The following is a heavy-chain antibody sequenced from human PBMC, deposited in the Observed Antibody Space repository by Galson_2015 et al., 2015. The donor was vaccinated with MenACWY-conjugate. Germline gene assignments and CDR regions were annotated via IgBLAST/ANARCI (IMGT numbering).Heavy chain of an antibody. CDR1: GESFSDYF. D-gene: IGHD2-15*01. CDR2: INHSGST. CDR3: ARSAGRGGSLLRLLDY. V-gene: IGHV4-34*01. J-gene: IGHJ4*02. Sequence: SENLSLTCAVYGESFSDYFWSWIRQTPDKGLERIGAINHSGSTNYTPSLKSRVTISEDTSKNQFSLKLSSVTAADTAVYYCARSAGRGGSLLRLLDYWGQGTLVTVSS.